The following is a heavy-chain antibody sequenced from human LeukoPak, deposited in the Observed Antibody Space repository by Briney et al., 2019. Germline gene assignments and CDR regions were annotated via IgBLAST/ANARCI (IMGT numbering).Heavy chain of an antibody. CDR2: ISSTSTFT. CDR1: GFTFNTYT. J-gene: IGHJ4*02. Sequence: PGGSLRLSCAASGFTFNTYTFNWVRQAPGKGLEWVAFISSTSTFTYYADSVKGRFTISRDNSKNTLYLQMNSLRAEDTAVYYCAKEDDSSGYYSDYFDYWGQGTLVTVSS. V-gene: IGHV3-21*04. D-gene: IGHD3-22*01. CDR3: AKEDDSSGYYSDYFDY.